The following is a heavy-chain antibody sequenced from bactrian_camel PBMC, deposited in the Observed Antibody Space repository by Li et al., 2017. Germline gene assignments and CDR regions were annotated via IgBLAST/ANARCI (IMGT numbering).Heavy chain of an antibody. J-gene: IGHJ6*01. CDR2: IDTDGSA. CDR3: AADTLFVGPGYRGTWSGCDFGH. V-gene: IGHV3S53*01. Sequence: HVQLVESGGGSVQAGGSLRLSCAVSGFTWSRYCMGWFRQAPGKEREGVAAIDTDGSANYADSVKGRFTVSKDSAKTTLYLEMNSLTPEDTAIYYCAADTLFVGPGYRGTWSGCDFGHWGQGTQVTVS. CDR1: GFTWSRYC. D-gene: IGHD5*01.